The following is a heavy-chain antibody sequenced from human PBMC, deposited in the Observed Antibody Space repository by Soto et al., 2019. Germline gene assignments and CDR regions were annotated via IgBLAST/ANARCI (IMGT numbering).Heavy chain of an antibody. D-gene: IGHD3-22*01. J-gene: IGHJ5*02. CDR1: GFPFSSYV. Sequence: PGGSLRLSCVASGFPFSSYVMSWVRQAPGKGLEWVSGISGGGSNTFYADYVKGRFTISRDNSKNTLLLQMNSLGAEDTAVYYCARGITMIPGWFDPWGQGTLVTVSS. CDR2: ISGGGSNT. V-gene: IGHV3-23*01. CDR3: ARGITMIPGWFDP.